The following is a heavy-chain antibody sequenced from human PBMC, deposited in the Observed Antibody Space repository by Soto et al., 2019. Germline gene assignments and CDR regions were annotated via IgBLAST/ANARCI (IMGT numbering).Heavy chain of an antibody. J-gene: IGHJ3*02. V-gene: IGHV3-53*01. CDR2: IYSGGST. Sequence: GGSLRLSXAASGFTVSSNYMSWVRQAPGKGLEWVSVIYSGGSTYYAASVKGRFTISRDNSKNTLYLQMNSLRAEDTAVYYCARESYYDSSGRGAFDIWGQGTMVTVSS. CDR3: ARESYYDSSGRGAFDI. CDR1: GFTVSSNY. D-gene: IGHD3-22*01.